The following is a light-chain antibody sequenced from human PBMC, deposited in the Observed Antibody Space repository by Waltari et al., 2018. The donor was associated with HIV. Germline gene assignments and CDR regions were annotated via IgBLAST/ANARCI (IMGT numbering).Light chain of an antibody. Sequence: QSVLTQPPSVSAAPGQKVTISCSGSSSKFGNDFVSWYQHLPGAAPKLLIYENDKQPSGISDRFSGSKSGTSATLGIPGLQTGDEADYYCGTWDTSLGAGVFGGGTKLTVL. J-gene: IGLJ3*02. CDR1: SSKFGNDF. V-gene: IGLV1-51*01. CDR2: END. CDR3: GTWDTSLGAGV.